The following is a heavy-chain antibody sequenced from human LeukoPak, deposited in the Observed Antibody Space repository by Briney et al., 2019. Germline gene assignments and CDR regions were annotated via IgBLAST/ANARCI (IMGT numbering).Heavy chain of an antibody. J-gene: IGHJ4*02. D-gene: IGHD6-19*01. CDR3: ARRDISSGWSFDY. CDR2: LHTSGST. CDR1: GRSISNYH. Sequence: SDTLSLTCTVSGRSISNYHWTWIRQPAGKGLDTLGQLHTSGSTNYNPPLKSRVTMSINTTEDQVSLTIRSVTAADTAFYYCARRDISSGWSFDYWGQGTLVTVSS. V-gene: IGHV4-4*07.